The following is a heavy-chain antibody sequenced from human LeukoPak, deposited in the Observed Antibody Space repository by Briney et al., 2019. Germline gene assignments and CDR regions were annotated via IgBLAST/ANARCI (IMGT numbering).Heavy chain of an antibody. CDR2: IWSTGEYI. D-gene: IGHD6-13*01. Sequence: GGSLRLPCAGSGDGFTRHTMNWVRRAPGKGLEWISYIWSTGEYIYYADSEKGRFTISRDNARTSVYLQMNSLRVEDTAIYYCAREYDSRARFDSWGQGTLVTVSS. V-gene: IGHV3-21*05. CDR3: AREYDSRARFDS. CDR1: GDGFTRHT. J-gene: IGHJ4*02.